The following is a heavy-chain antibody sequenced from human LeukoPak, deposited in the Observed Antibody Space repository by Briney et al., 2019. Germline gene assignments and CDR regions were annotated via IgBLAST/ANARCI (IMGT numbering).Heavy chain of an antibody. CDR1: GFTFSDYY. Sequence: GGSLRLSCAASGFTFSDYYMSWIRQAPGKGLEWVSYISSSGSTIYYADSVKGRFTISRDNAKNSLYLQMNSLRAEDTAVYYCARDGEMIYRLPDTFDIWGQGTMVTVSS. J-gene: IGHJ3*02. V-gene: IGHV3-11*01. CDR3: ARDGEMIYRLPDTFDI. D-gene: IGHD3/OR15-3a*01. CDR2: ISSSGSTI.